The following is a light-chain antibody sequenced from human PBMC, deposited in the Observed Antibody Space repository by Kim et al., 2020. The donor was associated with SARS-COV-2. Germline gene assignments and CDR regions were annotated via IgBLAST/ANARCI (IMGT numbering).Light chain of an antibody. CDR1: SSDVGAYNY. CDR2: HVS. CDR3: TSYTTSSTVV. Sequence: GQSIIISCTGTSSDVGAYNYVSWYQQHPGKAPKLMIYHVSNRPSGVSDRFSGSKSGNTASLTISGLQAEDEAAYDCTSYTTSSTVVFGGGTQLTVL. J-gene: IGLJ2*01. V-gene: IGLV2-14*03.